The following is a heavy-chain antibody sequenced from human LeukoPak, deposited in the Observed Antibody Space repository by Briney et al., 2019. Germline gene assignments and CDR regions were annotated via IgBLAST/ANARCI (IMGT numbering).Heavy chain of an antibody. Sequence: GGSLRLSCAASGFTFSSNAMSWVRQAPGKGLEWVSGVCVSGGSTEYADSVRGRFTISRDNSKKTLYLQMNSLRAEDTAVYYCAQTIVGAAPYFDYWGQGTLVTVSS. CDR1: GFTFSSNA. V-gene: IGHV3-23*01. CDR3: AQTIVGAAPYFDY. CDR2: VCVSGGST. J-gene: IGHJ4*02. D-gene: IGHD1-26*01.